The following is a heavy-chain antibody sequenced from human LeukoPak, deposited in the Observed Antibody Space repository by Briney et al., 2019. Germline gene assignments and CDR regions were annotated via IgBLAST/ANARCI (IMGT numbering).Heavy chain of an antibody. CDR2: IKQDGSEN. D-gene: IGHD5-24*01. CDR3: ANGDGFDY. V-gene: IGHV3-7*01. CDR1: GFTFSTYW. Sequence: GESLRLSCAASGFTFSTYWMSWVRQAPGKGLEWVANIKQDGSENYYADSVTGRFTISGDNAKNLLYLQMNSLRAEDTAVYYCANGDGFDYWGQGTLVTVSS. J-gene: IGHJ4*02.